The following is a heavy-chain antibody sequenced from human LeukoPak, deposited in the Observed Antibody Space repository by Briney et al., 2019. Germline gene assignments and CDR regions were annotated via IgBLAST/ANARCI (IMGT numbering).Heavy chain of an antibody. CDR2: INPNSGGT. Sequence: GASVKVSCKASGYTFTGYYMHWVRQAPGQGLEWRGRINPNSGGTNYAQKFQGRFTMTRDKSISTAYMELSRLRSDDTAVYYCARGPYYYDTKYFQHWGQGTLVTVSS. CDR1: GYTFTGYY. V-gene: IGHV1-2*06. D-gene: IGHD3-22*01. CDR3: ARGPYYYDTKYFQH. J-gene: IGHJ1*01.